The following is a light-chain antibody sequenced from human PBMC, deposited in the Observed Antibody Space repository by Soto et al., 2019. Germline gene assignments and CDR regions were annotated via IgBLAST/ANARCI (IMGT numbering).Light chain of an antibody. CDR3: QQSYSTPLT. CDR2: AAS. V-gene: IGKV1-39*01. CDR1: QSISSY. Sequence: DIQMTQSPSSLSASVVERVTITFRASQSISSYLNWYQQKPGKAPKLLIYAASSLQSGVPSRFSGSGSGTDFTLTISSLQPEDFATYYCQQSYSTPLTFGGGTKVDIK. J-gene: IGKJ4*01.